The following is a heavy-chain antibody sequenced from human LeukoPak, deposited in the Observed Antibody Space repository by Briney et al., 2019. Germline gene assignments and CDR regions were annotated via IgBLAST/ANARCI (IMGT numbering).Heavy chain of an antibody. CDR3: ARLTGTSYLDY. D-gene: IGHD2-2*01. V-gene: IGHV4-31*03. Sequence: SETLSLTCTVSGGSITSAGYYWSWIRQPPGKGLEWVGYIYNSGTTYYNPSRESRVTVSEDTSKNQFSLKLSSVTAADTAVYFCARLTGTSYLDYWGQGTLVTVSS. CDR2: IYNSGTT. CDR1: GGSITSAGYY. J-gene: IGHJ4*02.